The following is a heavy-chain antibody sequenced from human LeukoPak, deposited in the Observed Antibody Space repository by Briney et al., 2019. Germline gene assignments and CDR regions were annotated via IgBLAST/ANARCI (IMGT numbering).Heavy chain of an antibody. CDR3: AKTYSSSRRQYYFDY. J-gene: IGHJ4*02. V-gene: IGHV3-30*02. CDR1: GFTFSSYG. CDR2: IRYDGSNK. D-gene: IGHD6-13*01. Sequence: PGGSLRLSCAASGFTFSSYGMHWVRQAPGKRLEWVAFIRYDGSNKYYADSVKGRFTISRDNSKNTLYLQMNSLRAEDTAVYYCAKTYSSSRRQYYFDYWGQGTLVTVSS.